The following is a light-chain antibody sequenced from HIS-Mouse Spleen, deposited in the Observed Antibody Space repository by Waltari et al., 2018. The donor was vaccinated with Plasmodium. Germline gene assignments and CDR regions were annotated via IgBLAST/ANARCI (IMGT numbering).Light chain of an antibody. CDR1: SSDVGGYHY. CDR3: SSYTSSSTWV. Sequence: QSALTQPAYVSGSPGQSITISCTGTSSDVGGYHYVSWYQQHPGKAPKLMIYDVSNRPSGVSNRFSGSKSGNTASLTISGLQAEDEAYYYCSSYTSSSTWVFGGGTKLTVL. V-gene: IGLV2-14*03. J-gene: IGLJ3*02. CDR2: DVS.